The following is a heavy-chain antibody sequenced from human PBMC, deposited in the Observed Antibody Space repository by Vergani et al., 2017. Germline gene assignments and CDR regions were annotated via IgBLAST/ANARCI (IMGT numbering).Heavy chain of an antibody. CDR1: GFTFSNSA. V-gene: IGHV3-23*01. J-gene: IGHJ4*02. CDR2: ISGHGDRT. Sequence: EVHLLESGGGQVEAGGSLRLSCVASGFTFSNSAMSWVRQTSGKGLEWVSAISGHGDRTYYADSVKGRFTISRDNSTNTVYLQMNSLKAEDRATYYCAREEIRNTAPFVGDWGQGTLVTV. CDR3: AREEIRNTAPFVGD. D-gene: IGHD2-21*02.